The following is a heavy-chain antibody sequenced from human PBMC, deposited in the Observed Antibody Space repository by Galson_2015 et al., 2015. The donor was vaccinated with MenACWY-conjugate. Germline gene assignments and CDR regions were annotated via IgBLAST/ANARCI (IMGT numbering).Heavy chain of an antibody. J-gene: IGHJ5*02. Sequence: SLRLSCAASGHTFSSFGMNWVRQAPGKGLEWVSSISATSATIYYADSVKGRFTISRDNAKNSLYLQMNSLRAEDTAVYYCARTAGSVPPWGLGTLVTVSS. CDR1: GHTFSSFG. CDR2: ISATSATI. D-gene: IGHD6-13*01. V-gene: IGHV3-21*01. CDR3: ARTAGSVPP.